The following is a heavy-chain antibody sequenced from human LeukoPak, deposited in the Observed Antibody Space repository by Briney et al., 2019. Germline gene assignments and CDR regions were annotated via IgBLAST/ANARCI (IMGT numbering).Heavy chain of an antibody. D-gene: IGHD1-1*01. Sequence: PGGSLRLSCAASGFAFSNSWMSWVRQAPGKGLEWVANINHEGGDIHYVDSVKGRFTISRDTVKDSLYLQMNSLRAEDTAVYYCATYINWVAGDDWGHGTTVTVSS. CDR3: ATYINWVAGDD. J-gene: IGHJ6*02. CDR1: GFAFSNSW. V-gene: IGHV3-7*01. CDR2: INHEGGDI.